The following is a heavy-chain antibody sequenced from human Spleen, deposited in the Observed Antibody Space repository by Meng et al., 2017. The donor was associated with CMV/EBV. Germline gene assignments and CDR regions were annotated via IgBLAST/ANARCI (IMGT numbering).Heavy chain of an antibody. Sequence: ASVKVSCKASGYTFSTYGIIWVRQAPGQGLEWMGWISAYNGNTVYAQKLQGRVTMTTDTPTSTAYMELRSLRSDDTAVYYCARGLAAAGPELDYWGQGTLVTVSS. CDR3: ARGLAAAGPELDY. CDR1: GYTFSTYG. CDR2: ISAYNGNT. D-gene: IGHD6-13*01. V-gene: IGHV1-18*01. J-gene: IGHJ4*02.